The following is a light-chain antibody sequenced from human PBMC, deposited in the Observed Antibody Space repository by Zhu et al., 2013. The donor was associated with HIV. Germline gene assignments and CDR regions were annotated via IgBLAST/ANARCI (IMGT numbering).Light chain of an antibody. J-gene: IGKJ1*01. Sequence: IQMTQSPSAMSASVGDRVTITCRASQGINTYLAWYQQKPGKAPKVVIYAASTLQSGVPSRFNGSGSGTDFTLTISCLQSEDFATYYCQQYDSYPRTFGQGTKVEMK. V-gene: IGKV1-8*01. CDR3: QQYDSYPRT. CDR1: QGINTY. CDR2: AAS.